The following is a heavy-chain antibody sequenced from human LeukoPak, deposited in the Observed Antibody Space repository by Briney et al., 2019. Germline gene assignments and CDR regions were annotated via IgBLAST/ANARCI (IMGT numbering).Heavy chain of an antibody. D-gene: IGHD5-24*01. J-gene: IGHJ4*02. V-gene: IGHV4-39*01. Sequence: PSETLSLTCAVYGGSFSSYYWGWIRQPPGKGLEWIGSIYYSGSTYYNPSLKSRVTISVDTSKNQFSLKLSSVTAADTAVYYCASRWLQYDYWGQGTLVTVSS. CDR1: GGSFSSYY. CDR2: IYYSGST. CDR3: ASRWLQYDY.